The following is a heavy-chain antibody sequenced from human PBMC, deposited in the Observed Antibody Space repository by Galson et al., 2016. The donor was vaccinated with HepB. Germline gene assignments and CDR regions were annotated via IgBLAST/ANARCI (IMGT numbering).Heavy chain of an antibody. V-gene: IGHV4-39*01. CDR3: ARRHTSGWHRDAFDF. D-gene: IGHD6-19*01. J-gene: IGHJ3*01. CDR1: GASIGSGGYY. Sequence: ETLSLTCTVSGASIGSGGYYWGWIRQPPGKVLEWIGNIHYSGATFYNPSLRSRVTMSVDTSKSQFSLKLTSLIAADTAVYYCARRHTSGWHRDAFDFWGPGTLVTVSP. CDR2: IHYSGAT.